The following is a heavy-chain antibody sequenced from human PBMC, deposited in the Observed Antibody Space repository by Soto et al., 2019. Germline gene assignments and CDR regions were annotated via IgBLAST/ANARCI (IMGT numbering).Heavy chain of an antibody. CDR2: IYPGDSDT. CDR3: ARRLGYSSGWSYAFDI. J-gene: IGHJ3*02. CDR1: GYSFTSYW. V-gene: IGHV5-51*01. D-gene: IGHD6-19*01. Sequence: GESLKISCKGSGYSFTSYWIGWVRQMPGKGLEWMGIIYPGDSDTRYSPSFQGQVTISADKSISTAYLQWSSLKASDTAMYYCARRLGYSSGWSYAFDIWGQGTMVPVSS.